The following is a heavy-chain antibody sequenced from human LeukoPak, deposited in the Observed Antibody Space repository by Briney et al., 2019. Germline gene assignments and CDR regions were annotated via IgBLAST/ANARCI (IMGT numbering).Heavy chain of an antibody. D-gene: IGHD3-9*01. CDR1: GGSISSSSYY. V-gene: IGHV4-39*07. J-gene: IGHJ3*02. CDR3: ARDDWYEWYAFDI. Sequence: SETLSLTCTVSGGSISSSSYYWGWIRQPPGKGLEWIGSIYYSGSTNYNPSLKSRVTISVDTSKNQFSLKLSSVTAADTAVYYCARDDWYEWYAFDIWGQGTMVTVSS. CDR2: IYYSGST.